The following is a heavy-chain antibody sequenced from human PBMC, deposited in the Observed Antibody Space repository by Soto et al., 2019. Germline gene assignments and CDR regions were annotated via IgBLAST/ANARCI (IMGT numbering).Heavy chain of an antibody. J-gene: IGHJ5*02. D-gene: IGHD5-12*01. V-gene: IGHV4-39*01. Sequence: QLQLQESGPGLVKPSETLSLTCTVSGGSISSSSYYWGWIRQPPGKGLEWIGSIYYSGSTYYNPSLKSRVTISVDTSKNQCSLKLSSVTSADTAVYYCARQYAQWLRLTWFDPWGQGTLVTVSS. CDR2: IYYSGST. CDR1: GGSISSSSYY. CDR3: ARQYAQWLRLTWFDP.